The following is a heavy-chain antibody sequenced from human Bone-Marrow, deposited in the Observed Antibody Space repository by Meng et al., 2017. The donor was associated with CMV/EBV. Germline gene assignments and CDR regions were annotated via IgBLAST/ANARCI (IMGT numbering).Heavy chain of an antibody. Sequence: GESLKISCAASGFTFSSYSMNWVRQAPGKGLEWVAVISYDGSNKYYADSVTGRFTISRDNAKNSLYLQMNSLRAEDTAVYYCAGATAMVMGYFDLWGRGTLVTVSS. CDR3: AGATAMVMGYFDL. J-gene: IGHJ2*01. CDR2: ISYDGSNK. D-gene: IGHD5-18*01. V-gene: IGHV3-30*03. CDR1: GFTFSSYS.